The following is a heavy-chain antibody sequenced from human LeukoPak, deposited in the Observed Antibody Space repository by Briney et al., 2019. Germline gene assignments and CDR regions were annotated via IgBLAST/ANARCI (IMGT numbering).Heavy chain of an antibody. J-gene: IGHJ4*02. CDR3: ARAGGYCSGGSCYYGYFDY. Sequence: SETMSLTCAVYGGSFSGYYWSWIRQPPGKWMEWVGAINHSGSTNYNPSLKSRVTISVDTSKDQFALKLSSGTAADAAVYYCARAGGYCSGGSCYYGYFDYWGQGTLVTVSS. D-gene: IGHD2-15*01. V-gene: IGHV4-34*01. CDR2: INHSGST. CDR1: GGSFSGYY.